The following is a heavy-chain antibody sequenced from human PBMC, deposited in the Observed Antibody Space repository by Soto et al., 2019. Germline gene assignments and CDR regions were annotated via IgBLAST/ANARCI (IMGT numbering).Heavy chain of an antibody. Sequence: SETLSLTCTVSGGSISSYYWSWIRQPPGKGLEWIGYIYYSGSTNYNPSLKSRVTISVDTSKNQFSLKLSSVTAADTAVYYCASQARGYDILTGYYYHFDYWGQGTLVT. CDR3: ASQARGYDILTGYYYHFDY. CDR1: GGSISSYY. CDR2: IYYSGST. V-gene: IGHV4-59*08. J-gene: IGHJ4*02. D-gene: IGHD3-9*01.